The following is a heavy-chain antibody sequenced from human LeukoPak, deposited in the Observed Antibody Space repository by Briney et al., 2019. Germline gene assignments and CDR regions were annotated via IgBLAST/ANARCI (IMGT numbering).Heavy chain of an antibody. V-gene: IGHV4-39*07. Sequence: PSETLSLACTVSGGSISSSSYYWGWIRQPPGKGLEWIGEINHSGSTNYNPSLKSRVTISVDTSKNQFSLKLSSVTAADTAVYYCARGIAARPDNYYYYMDVWGKGTTVTVSS. CDR3: ARGIAARPDNYYYYMDV. CDR1: GGSISSSSYY. D-gene: IGHD6-6*01. J-gene: IGHJ6*03. CDR2: INHSGST.